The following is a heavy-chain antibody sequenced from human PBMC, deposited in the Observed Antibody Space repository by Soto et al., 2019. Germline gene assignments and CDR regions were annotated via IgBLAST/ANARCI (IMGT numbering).Heavy chain of an antibody. CDR3: AREGVGGATQYYDYYDGMDV. Sequence: GVSLRLSCAASGFTFSSYAMHWVRQAPGKGLEWVAVISYDGSNKYYADSVKGRFTISRDNSKNTLYLQMNSLRAEDTAVYYCAREGVGGATQYYDYYDGMDVWAQGTTVTVSS. D-gene: IGHD1-26*01. CDR2: ISYDGSNK. CDR1: GFTFSSYA. J-gene: IGHJ6*02. V-gene: IGHV3-30-3*01.